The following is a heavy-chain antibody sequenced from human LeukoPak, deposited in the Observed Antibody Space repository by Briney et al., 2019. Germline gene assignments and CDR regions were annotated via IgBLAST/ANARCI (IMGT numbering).Heavy chain of an antibody. J-gene: IGHJ3*02. CDR1: GYTFSNYG. CDR2: VSAYNSDT. CDR3: ATGPKYYYDSSGYYGI. Sequence: ASVKVSCKASGYTFSNYGISWVRQAPGQGLEWVGWVSAYNSDTSYVQKFQRRVTMTTDTSTSTGYMELRSLRSDDTAVYYCATGPKYYYDSSGYYGIWGQGTMVTVSS. D-gene: IGHD3-22*01. V-gene: IGHV1-18*01.